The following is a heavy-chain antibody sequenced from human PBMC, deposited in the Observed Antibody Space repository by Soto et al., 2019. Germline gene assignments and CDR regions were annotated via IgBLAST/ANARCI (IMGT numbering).Heavy chain of an antibody. CDR1: GFTFNTYD. V-gene: IGHV3-21*01. J-gene: IGHJ5*02. CDR2: ITTSSAYI. CDR3: VRSGTARLLRHSWFHT. Sequence: EVQLVESGGGLVKPGGSLRLSCAASGFTFNTYDMNWVRQAPGKGLEWVSSITTSSAYIYYADSLKGRITISRDNAKNSLFLQMNSLRAEDTAVYYCVRSGTARLLRHSWFHTWGPGTLVPVSS. D-gene: IGHD2-21*01.